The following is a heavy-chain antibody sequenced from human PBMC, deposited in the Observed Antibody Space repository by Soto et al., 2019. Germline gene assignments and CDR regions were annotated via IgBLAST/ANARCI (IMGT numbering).Heavy chain of an antibody. CDR1: GGTFSSYA. CDR3: ARDTTMVRGVIPKYYYGMDV. CDR2: IIPIFGTA. Sequence: ASVKVSCKASGGTFSSYAISWVRQAPGQGLEWMGGIIPIFGTANYAQKFQGRVTITADESTSTAYMELSSLRSEDTAVYYCARDTTMVRGVIPKYYYGMDVWGQGTTVTVSS. V-gene: IGHV1-69*13. D-gene: IGHD3-10*01. J-gene: IGHJ6*02.